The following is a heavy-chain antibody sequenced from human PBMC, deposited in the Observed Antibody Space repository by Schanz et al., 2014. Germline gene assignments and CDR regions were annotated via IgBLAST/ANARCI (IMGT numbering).Heavy chain of an antibody. J-gene: IGHJ4*02. CDR2: INPSSGTT. Sequence: QVQLAQSGAEAKKPGVSVKVSCKASGYTFTTYYIHWVRQAPGQGLEWMGKINPSSGTTRIAQNFQGRLTVTRDTSTSTVNMELSRLRSEDTAVYYCARGGFFDSTIFDSWGQGTLVTVSS. D-gene: IGHD2-2*01. V-gene: IGHV1-46*03. CDR3: ARGGFFDSTIFDS. CDR1: GYTFTTYY.